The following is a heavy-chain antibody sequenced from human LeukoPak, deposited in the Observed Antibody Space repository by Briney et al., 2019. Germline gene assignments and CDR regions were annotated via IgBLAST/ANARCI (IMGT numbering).Heavy chain of an antibody. Sequence: GGSLRLSCAASGFTVSSNYLSWARQAPGKGLEWVSVIYSGGSTYYTDSVKGRFTISRDNFKNTVHLQMNSLRAEDTAVYYCARVMSDYGDYVSFDYWGQGTLVTVSS. CDR2: IYSGGST. D-gene: IGHD4-17*01. CDR3: ARVMSDYGDYVSFDY. J-gene: IGHJ4*02. V-gene: IGHV3-66*01. CDR1: GFTVSSNY.